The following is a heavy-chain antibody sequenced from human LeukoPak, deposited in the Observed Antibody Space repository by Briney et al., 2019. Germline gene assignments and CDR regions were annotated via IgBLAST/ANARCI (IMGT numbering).Heavy chain of an antibody. CDR1: GITLSNYG. J-gene: IGHJ4*02. D-gene: IGHD3-22*01. Sequence: GGSLRLFCAVSGITLSNYGMSWVRQAPGKGLEWVAGISDSGGSTNYADSVKGQFTISRDNPKNTLYLQMNSLRAEDTAVYFCAKRGVVIRVILVGFHKEAYYFDSWGQGALVTVSS. CDR3: AKRGVVIRVILVGFHKEAYYFDS. CDR2: ISDSGGST. V-gene: IGHV3-23*01.